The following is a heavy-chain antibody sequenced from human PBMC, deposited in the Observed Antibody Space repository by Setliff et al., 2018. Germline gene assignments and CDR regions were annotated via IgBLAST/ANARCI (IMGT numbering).Heavy chain of an antibody. CDR1: GFTFTNCA. D-gene: IGHD6-19*01. J-gene: IGHJ4*02. CDR3: AGGRGWRFDY. Sequence: GSLRLSCAASGFTFTNCAMVWVRQAPGKGLEWVAGISETGGNTYYIDAVRGRFTISRDNSRNTLYLQMNSLRAEDTAVYYCAGGRGWRFDYWGQGTLVTVSS. CDR2: ISETGGNT. V-gene: IGHV3-23*01.